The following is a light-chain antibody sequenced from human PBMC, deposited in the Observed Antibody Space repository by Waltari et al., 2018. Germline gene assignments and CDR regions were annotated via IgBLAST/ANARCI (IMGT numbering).Light chain of an antibody. V-gene: IGKV3-11*01. Sequence: EIVLTQSPATLSLSPGERATLSCRASQSVGSYLAWYQQKRGQAPRLLIYDASNRATGIPARFSGSGSGTDFTLTISSLEPEDFAVYYCQQRSDRPRTFGQGTKVDIK. J-gene: IGKJ1*01. CDR1: QSVGSY. CDR2: DAS. CDR3: QQRSDRPRT.